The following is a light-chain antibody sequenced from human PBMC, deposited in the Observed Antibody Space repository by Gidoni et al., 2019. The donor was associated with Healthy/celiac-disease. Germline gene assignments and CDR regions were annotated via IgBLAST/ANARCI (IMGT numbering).Light chain of an antibody. CDR1: QGISSY. J-gene: IGKJ3*01. V-gene: IGKV1-9*01. Sequence: DIQLTQSPSFLSASVGDRVTITCRASQGISSYLAWYQQKPGKAPKLLIYAASTLQSGVPSRFSGSGSGTEFTLTISSLQPEDFATYYCQQLNSYPGFTFGPGPNVDIE. CDR2: AAS. CDR3: QQLNSYPGFT.